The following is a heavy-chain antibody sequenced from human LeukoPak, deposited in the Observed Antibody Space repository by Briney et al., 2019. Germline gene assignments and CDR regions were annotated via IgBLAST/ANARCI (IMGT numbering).Heavy chain of an antibody. Sequence: SETLSLTCIVSGGSIFSADYYWTWIRQLPGKGLEWIGYIYYSGSTYYNPSLKSRVTISVDTSKNQFSLKLSSVTAADTAVYYCARFLVGAMDVWGKGTTVTVSS. CDR2: IYYSGST. CDR3: ARFLVGAMDV. CDR1: GGSIFSADYY. V-gene: IGHV4-31*03. D-gene: IGHD1-26*01. J-gene: IGHJ6*04.